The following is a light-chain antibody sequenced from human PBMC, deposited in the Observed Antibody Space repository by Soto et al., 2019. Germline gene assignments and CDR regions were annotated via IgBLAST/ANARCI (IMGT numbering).Light chain of an antibody. CDR2: GAS. Sequence: EIVLTQSPGTLSLSPGERDTLSCRASQSVSSSYLAWYQQKPGQAPRPLIYGASSRAIGIPDRFSGSGPGTDFTLTISRLESEDFAVYCCQQYGSSPWTCGQGTKVEIK. CDR1: QSVSSSY. V-gene: IGKV3-20*01. J-gene: IGKJ1*01. CDR3: QQYGSSPWT.